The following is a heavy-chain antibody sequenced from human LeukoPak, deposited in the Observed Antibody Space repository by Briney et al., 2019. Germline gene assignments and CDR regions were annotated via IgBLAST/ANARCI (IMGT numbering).Heavy chain of an antibody. V-gene: IGHV3-23*01. D-gene: IGHD1-1*01. Sequence: GGSLRLSCAASEFTFSKFPMGWVRQAPGRGLEWVSAISASGDVTFHAESVRGRFTISRDNSKSTLFLQMNDLRVEDTAKFYCAKSLFTSATGTGRAFHIWGQGTMVSVSS. J-gene: IGHJ3*02. CDR2: ISASGDVT. CDR3: AKSLFTSATGTGRAFHI. CDR1: EFTFSKFP.